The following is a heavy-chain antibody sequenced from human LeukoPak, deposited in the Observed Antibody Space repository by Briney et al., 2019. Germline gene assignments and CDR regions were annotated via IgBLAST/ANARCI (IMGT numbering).Heavy chain of an antibody. Sequence: PGGSLRLSCAASGFTFSSYEMNWVRQAPGKELEWVAYIDYSGSLIYYADSVKGRFTISRDNAKNSLFLHMNSLKAEDTAFYYCARAAVVASTLPAYWGQGTLVTVSS. CDR2: IDYSGSLI. V-gene: IGHV3-48*03. CDR1: GFTFSSYE. CDR3: ARAAVVASTLPAY. D-gene: IGHD2-15*01. J-gene: IGHJ4*02.